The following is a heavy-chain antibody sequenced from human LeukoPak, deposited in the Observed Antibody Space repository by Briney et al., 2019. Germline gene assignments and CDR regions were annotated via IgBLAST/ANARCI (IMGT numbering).Heavy chain of an antibody. V-gene: IGHV5-51*01. Sequence: GESLKISRKGSGYSFTSYWIGRVRQIPGKGLGGGGIIYPGDSDTRYSPSFQGQVTISADNCISTAYLQWSSLKASDTAMYYCARRYYYDSSGYQNWFEPWGQGTLVTVSS. CDR2: IYPGDSDT. CDR1: GYSFTSYW. CDR3: ARRYYYDSSGYQNWFEP. D-gene: IGHD3-22*01. J-gene: IGHJ5*02.